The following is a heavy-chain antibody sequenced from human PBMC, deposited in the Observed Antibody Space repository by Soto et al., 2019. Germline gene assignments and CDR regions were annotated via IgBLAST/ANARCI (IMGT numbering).Heavy chain of an antibody. D-gene: IGHD3-16*02. J-gene: IGHJ6*02. CDR3: ARAVDYDYVWGSYRYSGPYYGMDV. CDR1: GGSFSGYY. V-gene: IGHV4-34*01. CDR2: INHSGST. Sequence: QVQLQQWGAGLLKPSETLSLTCAVYGGSFSGYYWSWIRQPPGKGLEWIGEINHSGSTNYNPSLKGRVTISVDTSKNQFSLKLSSVTAADTAVYYCARAVDYDYVWGSYRYSGPYYGMDVWGQGTTVTVSS.